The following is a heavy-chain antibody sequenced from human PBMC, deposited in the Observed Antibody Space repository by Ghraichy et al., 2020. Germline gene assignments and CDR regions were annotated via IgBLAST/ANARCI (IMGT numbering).Heavy chain of an antibody. D-gene: IGHD3-16*02. J-gene: IGHJ4*02. CDR3: TTDVPFTGGGAIAY. CDR2: IKSRGGGGTT. Sequence: GGSLRLSCAASGFTFSHLWMNWVRQAPGKGLEWVARIKSRGGGGTTDYAAAVRGRFTISRDDSRDTLYLQMDSLKTEDAAVYYCTTDVPFTGGGAIAYWGQGTRVTVSS. V-gene: IGHV3-15*01. CDR1: GFTFSHLW.